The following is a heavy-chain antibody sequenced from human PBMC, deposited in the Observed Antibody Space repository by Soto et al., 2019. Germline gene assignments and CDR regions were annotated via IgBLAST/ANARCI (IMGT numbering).Heavy chain of an antibody. V-gene: IGHV3-9*01. CDR3: AKDIVGITVTSGSYFDY. CDR2: ISWNSGSI. J-gene: IGHJ4*02. D-gene: IGHD4-17*01. Sequence: DVQLVESAGCLVQPGRSLRLSCAASGFTFDDYAMHWVRQAPGKGLEWVSGISWNSGSIGYADSVKGRFTISRDNAKNSLYLQINSLRAEDTTLYYCAKDIVGITVTSGSYFDYWGQGTLVTVSS. CDR1: GFTFDDYA.